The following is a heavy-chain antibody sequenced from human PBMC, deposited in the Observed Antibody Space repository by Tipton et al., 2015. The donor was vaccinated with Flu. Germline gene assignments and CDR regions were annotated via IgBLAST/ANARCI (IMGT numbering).Heavy chain of an antibody. Sequence: TLSLTCSVSGGSINGYYWSWMRRPPGKGLEWIGYIYYSGSANYNPSLKSRLTISVDTSKNHFSLRLSSVTAADTAVYFCARGKYTYDTKAFDIWGQGTMVTVSS. D-gene: IGHD3-16*01. CDR2: IYYSGSA. V-gene: IGHV4-59*01. CDR1: GGSINGYY. J-gene: IGHJ3*02. CDR3: ARGKYTYDTKAFDI.